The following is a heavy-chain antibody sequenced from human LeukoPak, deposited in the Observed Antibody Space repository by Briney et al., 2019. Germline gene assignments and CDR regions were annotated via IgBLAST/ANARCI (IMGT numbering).Heavy chain of an antibody. J-gene: IGHJ6*02. V-gene: IGHV3-30-3*01. CDR3: ARSRIDYYYYGMDV. Sequence: GGSLRLSCAASGFTFSSYAMNWVRQAPGKGLEWVAVISYDGSDKYYADSVKGRFTISRDNSKNTLYLQMNSLRAEDTAVYYCARSRIDYYYYGMDVWGQGTTVTVSS. CDR1: GFTFSSYA. CDR2: ISYDGSDK.